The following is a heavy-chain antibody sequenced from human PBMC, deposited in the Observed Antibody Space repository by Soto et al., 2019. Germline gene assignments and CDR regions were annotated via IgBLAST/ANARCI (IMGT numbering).Heavy chain of an antibody. CDR2: ISYDGSNK. D-gene: IGHD3-10*01. Sequence: GGSLRLSCAASGFTFSSYAMHWVRQAPGKGLEWVAVISYDGSNKYYADSVKGRFTISRDNSKNTLYLQMNSLRAEDTAVYYCARGGTMVRGVISQFDYWGQGTLVTVSS. CDR3: ARGGTMVRGVISQFDY. J-gene: IGHJ4*02. V-gene: IGHV3-30-3*01. CDR1: GFTFSSYA.